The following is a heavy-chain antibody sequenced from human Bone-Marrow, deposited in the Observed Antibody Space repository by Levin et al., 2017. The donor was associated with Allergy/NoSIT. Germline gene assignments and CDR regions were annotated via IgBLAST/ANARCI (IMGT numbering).Heavy chain of an antibody. D-gene: IGHD4-17*01. V-gene: IGHV1-69*04. CDR2: IIPILGIA. CDR1: GGTFSSYA. Sequence: KISCKASGGTFSSYAISWVRQAPGQGLEWMGRIIPILGIANYAQKFQGRVTITADKSTSTAYMELSSLRSEDTAVYYCASPDYGDYVAAFDIWGQGTMVTVSS. J-gene: IGHJ3*02. CDR3: ASPDYGDYVAAFDI.